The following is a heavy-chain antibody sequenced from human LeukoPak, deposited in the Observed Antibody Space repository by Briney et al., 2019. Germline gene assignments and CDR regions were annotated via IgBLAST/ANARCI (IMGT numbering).Heavy chain of an antibody. J-gene: IGHJ6*04. D-gene: IGHD2-2*01. V-gene: IGHV3-7*03. CDR1: GFTFSSYW. Sequence: GGSLRLSCAASGFTFSSYWMSWVRQAPGKGLEWVANIKQDGSEKYYVDSVKGRFTISRDNAENSLYLQMNSLRAEDTAVYYCARGQRAIGYCSSTSCSFGMDVWGKGTTVTVSS. CDR3: ARGQRAIGYCSSTSCSFGMDV. CDR2: IKQDGSEK.